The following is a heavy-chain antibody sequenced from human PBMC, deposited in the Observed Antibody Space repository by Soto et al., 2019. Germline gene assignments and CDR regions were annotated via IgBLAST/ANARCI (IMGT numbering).Heavy chain of an antibody. CDR3: ARGVWTTDDRPFFDY. CDR2: IYWDDDK. CDR1: GFSLSTSGVG. V-gene: IGHV2-5*02. J-gene: IGHJ4*02. Sequence: QITLKESGPTLVKPTQTLTLTCTFSGFSLSTSGVGVGWIRQPPGKAPEWLAVIYWDDDKRYSPSLKSRHTITKHTSKNQVVLTLTNVDAVDTATYYCARGVWTTDDRPFFDYWGQGTLVTVSS. D-gene: IGHD3-22*01.